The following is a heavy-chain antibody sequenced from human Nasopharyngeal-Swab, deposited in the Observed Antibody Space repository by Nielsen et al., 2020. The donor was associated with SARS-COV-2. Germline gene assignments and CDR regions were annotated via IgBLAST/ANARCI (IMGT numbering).Heavy chain of an antibody. CDR2: ISYDGSNK. D-gene: IGHD5-24*01. CDR3: ARDLRWLQFPAGGGDY. J-gene: IGHJ4*02. Sequence: GGSLRLSCAASGFTFSSYAMHWVRQAPGKGLEWVAVISYDGSNKYYADSVKGRFTISRDNSKNTLYLQMNSLRAEDTAVYYCARDLRWLQFPAGGGDYWGQGTLVTV. V-gene: IGHV3-30*04. CDR1: GFTFSSYA.